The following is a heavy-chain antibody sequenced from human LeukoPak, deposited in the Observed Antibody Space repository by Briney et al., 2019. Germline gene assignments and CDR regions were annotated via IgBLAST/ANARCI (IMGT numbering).Heavy chain of an antibody. CDR1: GFSFSGHW. Sequence: GGSLRLSCTASGFSFSGHWMHWARQLPGKGLVWVSRISPTGSTTSYADSVKGRFTVSRDNAKNTLYLQVNNLRAEDTAVYYCARGPNSNWSGLDFWGQGILLTVSS. CDR2: ISPTGSTT. CDR3: ARGPNSNWSGLDF. J-gene: IGHJ4*02. D-gene: IGHD6-6*01. V-gene: IGHV3-74*01.